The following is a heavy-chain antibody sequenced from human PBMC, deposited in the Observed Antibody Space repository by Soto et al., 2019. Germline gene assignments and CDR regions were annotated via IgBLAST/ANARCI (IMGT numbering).Heavy chain of an antibody. CDR1: GYTFISYY. Sequence: ASVNVSCKASGYTFISYYTHWVRQAHGQGLEWMGMINPSGGTTSYAQKFQGRVTITADKSTSTAYMELSSLRSEDTAVYYCARGPGNYDFWSGPLEGYYYYYMDVWGKGTTDIVSS. CDR3: ARGPGNYDFWSGPLEGYYYYYMDV. CDR2: INPSGGTT. V-gene: IGHV1-46*01. J-gene: IGHJ6*03. D-gene: IGHD3-3*01.